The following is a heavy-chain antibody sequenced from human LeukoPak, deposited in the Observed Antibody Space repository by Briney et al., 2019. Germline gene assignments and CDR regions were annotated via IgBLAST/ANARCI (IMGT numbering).Heavy chain of an antibody. Sequence: SETLSLTCTVSGGSISSYYWSWIRQPPGKGLEGIGYIYYSGSTNYNPSLKSRVTISVDTSKNQFSLKLSSVAAADTAVYYCARHAKGDCRGDCHFDYWGQGTLVTVAS. V-gene: IGHV4-59*08. D-gene: IGHD2-21*02. J-gene: IGHJ4*02. CDR1: GGSISSYY. CDR3: ARHAKGDCRGDCHFDY. CDR2: IYYSGST.